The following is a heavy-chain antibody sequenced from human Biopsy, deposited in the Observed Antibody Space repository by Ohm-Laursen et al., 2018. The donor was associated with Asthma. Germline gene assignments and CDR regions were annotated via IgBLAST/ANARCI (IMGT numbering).Heavy chain of an antibody. Sequence: YSVKDSCKSLGGTFNTYIIGWVRQAPGQRLEWMGGINSVFGTTTYPQKFQDRVTITADDSTSTVYMELSSLRSEDTAVYYCARKAGSCISRTCYSLDFWGQGTLVTVSS. V-gene: IGHV1-69*01. D-gene: IGHD2-2*01. CDR2: INSVFGTT. J-gene: IGHJ4*02. CDR3: ARKAGSCISRTCYSLDF. CDR1: GGTFNTYI.